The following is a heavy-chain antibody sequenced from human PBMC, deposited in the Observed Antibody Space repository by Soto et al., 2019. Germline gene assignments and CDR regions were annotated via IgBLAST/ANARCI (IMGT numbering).Heavy chain of an antibody. CDR3: ARDYDFWSGSNSCFDY. Sequence: EVQLVESGGGLVQLGGSLRLSCAASGFAVSSFWMSWVRQAPGKGLEWVANIKRDGSEKYYVDSAKGRFTISRDNAKNSLYLQMNSLRAEDTAVYYCARDYDFWSGSNSCFDYWGQGTLVTVSS. D-gene: IGHD3-3*01. V-gene: IGHV3-7*01. J-gene: IGHJ4*02. CDR1: GFAVSSFW. CDR2: IKRDGSEK.